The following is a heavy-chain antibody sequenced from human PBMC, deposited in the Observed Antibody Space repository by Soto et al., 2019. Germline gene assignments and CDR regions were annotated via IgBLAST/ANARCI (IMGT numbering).Heavy chain of an antibody. J-gene: IGHJ3*02. V-gene: IGHV3-74*01. CDR3: TRSGDADYEQRDDAYDI. CDR2: MNSDGSIT. Sequence: EVQLVESGGGLVQPGGSLRLSCAASGFTFSSFWMHWVRQAPGKGLVWVSRMNSDGSITNYADSVRGLFTISRDNAKNTLYLQMNSLRAEDTAVYYSTRSGDADYEQRDDAYDIWGQGTLVTVSS. CDR1: GFTFSSFW. D-gene: IGHD4-17*01.